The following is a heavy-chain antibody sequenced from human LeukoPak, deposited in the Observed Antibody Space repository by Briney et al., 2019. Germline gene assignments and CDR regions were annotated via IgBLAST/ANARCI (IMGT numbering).Heavy chain of an antibody. V-gene: IGHV1-3*01. CDR2: INAGNGDT. Sequence: ASVKVSCKASGYTFISYAIHWVRQAPGQSLEWMGWINAGNGDTKYSQKFQGRVTVTRDTSASTAYMELRSLRSDDTAVYYCARDNLSMTTVTTHWFDPWGQGTLVTVSS. CDR3: ARDNLSMTTVTTHWFDP. J-gene: IGHJ5*02. CDR1: GYTFISYA. D-gene: IGHD4-17*01.